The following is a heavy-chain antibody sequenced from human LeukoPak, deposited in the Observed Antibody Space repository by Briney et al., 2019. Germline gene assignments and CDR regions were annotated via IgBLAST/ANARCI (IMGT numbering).Heavy chain of an antibody. CDR1: GFTVSSNY. V-gene: IGHV3-53*01. Sequence: GGSLRLSCAASGFTVSSNYMSWVRQAPGKGLEWVSVIYSGGSTYYADSVKGRFTISRDNSKNTLYLQMNSLRAEDTAVYYCARDADEGAYYFDYWGQGTLVTVSS. CDR2: IYSGGST. CDR3: ARDADEGAYYFDY. J-gene: IGHJ4*02.